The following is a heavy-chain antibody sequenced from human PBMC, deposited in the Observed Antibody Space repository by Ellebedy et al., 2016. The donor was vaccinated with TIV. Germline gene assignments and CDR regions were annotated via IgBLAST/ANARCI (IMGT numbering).Heavy chain of an antibody. V-gene: IGHV3-21*01. CDR2: ISSSSSYI. Sequence: GESLKISXAASGFTFNSYSMNWVRQAPGKGLEWVSSISSSSSYIYYADSVKGRFTISGDNAKNSLYLQMNSLRAEDTAVYYCARVEPFYCSSTSCKNLGSDYWGQGTLVTVSS. CDR3: ARVEPFYCSSTSCKNLGSDY. CDR1: GFTFNSYS. J-gene: IGHJ4*02. D-gene: IGHD2-2*01.